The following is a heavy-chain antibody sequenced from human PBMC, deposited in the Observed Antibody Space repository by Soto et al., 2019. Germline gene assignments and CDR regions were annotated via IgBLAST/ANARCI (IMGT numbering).Heavy chain of an antibody. CDR1: GYIFSREG. Sequence: QVQLVQSGPEVRKPGASVKVSCKASGYIFSREGISWVRQAPGQGLEWMAWISGYNGNTKFGERVQGRDNVTTDTSTSTAYMELRSLRSDDTAVYYCAREAAAERNYYGLDVWGQGTTVIVSS. V-gene: IGHV1-18*01. J-gene: IGHJ6*02. D-gene: IGHD6-13*01. CDR3: AREAAAERNYYGLDV. CDR2: ISGYNGNT.